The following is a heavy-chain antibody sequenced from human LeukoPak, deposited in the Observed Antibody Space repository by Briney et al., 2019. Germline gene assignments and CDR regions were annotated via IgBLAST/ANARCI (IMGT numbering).Heavy chain of an antibody. CDR3: EAGGFDY. Sequence: GVSLRLSCAASGFTFSSYAMHWVRQAPGKGLEWVAVISYDGSNKYYADSVKGRFTISRDNSKNTLYLQMNSLRAEDTAVYYCEAGGFDYWGQGTLVTVSS. J-gene: IGHJ4*02. V-gene: IGHV3-30-3*01. D-gene: IGHD3-16*01. CDR2: ISYDGSNK. CDR1: GFTFSSYA.